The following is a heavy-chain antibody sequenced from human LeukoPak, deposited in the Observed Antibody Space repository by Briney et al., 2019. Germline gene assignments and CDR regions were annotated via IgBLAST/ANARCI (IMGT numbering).Heavy chain of an antibody. V-gene: IGHV3-30*04. CDR2: ISYDGSNK. J-gene: IGHJ4*02. CDR1: GFTFSSYA. CDR3: ARRRVNSGSYYGY. Sequence: PGGSLRPSCAASGFTFSSYAMHWVRQAPGKGLEWVAVISYDGSNKYYADSVKGRFTISRDNSKNTLYLQMNSLRAEDTAVYYCARRRVNSGSYYGYWGQGTLVTVSS. D-gene: IGHD1-26*01.